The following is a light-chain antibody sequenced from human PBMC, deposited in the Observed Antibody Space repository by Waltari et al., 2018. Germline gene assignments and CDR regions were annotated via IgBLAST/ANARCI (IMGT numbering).Light chain of an antibody. Sequence: DIVVTQSPDSLSVSLGERPTLNCKSSQSVLYRSSNKYLLAWYQQKPGQPPKLLIYCASTPESGGPDRISGSGSGKEFTLTSSRLQAVDVAVYYCQQYDSTICTFGPGTKVDIK. CDR2: CAS. CDR3: QQYDSTICT. V-gene: IGKV4-1*01. CDR1: QSVLYRSSNKYL. J-gene: IGKJ3*01.